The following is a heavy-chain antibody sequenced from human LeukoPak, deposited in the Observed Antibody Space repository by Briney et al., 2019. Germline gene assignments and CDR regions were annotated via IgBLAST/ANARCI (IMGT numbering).Heavy chain of an antibody. Sequence: PGGSLRLSCVASGFTFSIYAMTWVRQAPGKGLEWVSGISGGSESTYYADSVKGRFTISRDNAKNSSYLQMDSLRVEDTAVYYCAKEGRSLQTYWGQGTLVTVSS. V-gene: IGHV3-23*01. CDR2: ISGGSEST. CDR1: GFTFSIYA. J-gene: IGHJ4*02. CDR3: AKEGRSLQTY. D-gene: IGHD5-24*01.